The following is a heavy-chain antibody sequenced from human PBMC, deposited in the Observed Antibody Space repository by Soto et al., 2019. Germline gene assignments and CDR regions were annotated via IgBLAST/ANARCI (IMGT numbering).Heavy chain of an antibody. CDR1: GGSINSGGYS. V-gene: IGHV4-30-2*01. J-gene: IGHJ2*01. Sequence: LSLTCAVSGGSINSGGYSWSWIRQPPGKGLEWIGYIYHSGSTYYNPSLKSRVTISVDRSKNQFSLKLSSVTAADTAVYYCARATYYYDSSGYPPHWYFDLWGRGTLVTVSS. D-gene: IGHD3-22*01. CDR3: ARATYYYDSSGYPPHWYFDL. CDR2: IYHSGST.